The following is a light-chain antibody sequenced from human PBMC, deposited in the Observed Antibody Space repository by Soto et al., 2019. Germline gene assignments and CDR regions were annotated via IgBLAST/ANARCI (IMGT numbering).Light chain of an antibody. Sequence: DIQMTQSPSTLSASVGDRVKITFRASQSISSWLAWYQQKPGRAPKFLIYDASSLESGVPSRFSGSGSGTEFTLTISNLQPDDFATYYCQQYDNYPLTCGGGTKGDIK. V-gene: IGKV1-5*01. J-gene: IGKJ4*01. CDR3: QQYDNYPLT. CDR1: QSISSW. CDR2: DAS.